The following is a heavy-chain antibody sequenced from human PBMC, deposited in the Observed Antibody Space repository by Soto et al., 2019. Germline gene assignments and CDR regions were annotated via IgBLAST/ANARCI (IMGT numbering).Heavy chain of an antibody. J-gene: IGHJ4*01. D-gene: IGHD3-22*01. CDR3: ASDGTLGSSGYSVDY. CDR2: ISYDGSNK. Sequence: GGSLRLSCAASGFTFSSYAMHWVRQAPGKGLGWVAVISYDGSNKYYADSVKGRFTISRDNSKNTLYLQMNSLRAEDTAVYYCASDGTLGSSGYSVDYWGHGTLVTVSS. V-gene: IGHV3-30-3*01. CDR1: GFTFSSYA.